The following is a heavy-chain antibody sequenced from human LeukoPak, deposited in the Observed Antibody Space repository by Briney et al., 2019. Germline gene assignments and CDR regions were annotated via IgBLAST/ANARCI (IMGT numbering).Heavy chain of an antibody. Sequence: ASVKVSCKASGYTFTGYYMHWVRQAPGQGLEWMGWINPNSGGTNYAQKFQGRVTMTRDTSISTAYMELSRLRSDDTAVYYCARDPLGSGSSDPWGQGTLVTVSS. CDR1: GYTFTGYY. V-gene: IGHV1-2*02. CDR2: INPNSGGT. CDR3: ARDPLGSGSSDP. D-gene: IGHD1-26*01. J-gene: IGHJ5*02.